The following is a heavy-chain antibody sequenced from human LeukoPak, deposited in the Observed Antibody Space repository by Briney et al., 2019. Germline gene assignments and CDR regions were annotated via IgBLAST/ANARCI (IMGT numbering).Heavy chain of an antibody. Sequence: SETLSLTCTVSGGSISSYYWSWLRQPPGKGLEYIGYTHYSGATNYNPSLKSRVTISLDTSGNQFSLKLSSVTAADTAVYYCARAVAGQLDYWGQGTLVTVSS. V-gene: IGHV4-59*08. CDR1: GGSISSYY. CDR3: ARAVAGQLDY. CDR2: THYSGAT. D-gene: IGHD6-19*01. J-gene: IGHJ4*02.